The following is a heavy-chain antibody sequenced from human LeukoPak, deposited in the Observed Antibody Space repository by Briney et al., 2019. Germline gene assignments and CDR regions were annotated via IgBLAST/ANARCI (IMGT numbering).Heavy chain of an antibody. D-gene: IGHD6-13*01. J-gene: IGHJ6*02. V-gene: IGHV3-30*18. CDR3: AKDLKQQLVFYCYYYGMDV. CDR1: GFTFSSYG. CDR2: ISYDGSNK. Sequence: PGRSLRLSCAASGFTFSSYGMHWVRQAPGKGLEWVAVISYDGSNKYYADSVKGRFTISRDNSKNTLYLQMNSLRAEDTAVYYCAKDLKQQLVFYCYYYGMDVWGQGTTVTVS.